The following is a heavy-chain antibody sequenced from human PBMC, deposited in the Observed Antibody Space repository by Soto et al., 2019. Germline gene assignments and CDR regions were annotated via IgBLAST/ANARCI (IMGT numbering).Heavy chain of an antibody. CDR1: GGSISSGGYY. D-gene: IGHD3-10*01. J-gene: IGHJ6*02. Sequence: QVQLQESGPGLVKPSQTLSLTCTVSGGSISSGGYYWSWIRQHPGKGLEWIGYIYYSGSTYYNPSLTSRVTISVDTSKNQFSLKLSSVTAADTAVYYCARDIPLSGSGTYGMDVWGQGTTVTVSS. V-gene: IGHV4-31*03. CDR3: ARDIPLSGSGTYGMDV. CDR2: IYYSGST.